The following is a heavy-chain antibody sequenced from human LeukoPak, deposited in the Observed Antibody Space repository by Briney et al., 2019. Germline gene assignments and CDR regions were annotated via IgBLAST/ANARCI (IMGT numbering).Heavy chain of an antibody. CDR1: GYTFTAYY. CDR2: INPNSGGS. Sequence: ASVKVSCKTSGYTFTAYYMHWVRQAPGQGLEWMGWINPNSGGSNYVQKFQGRVIMTSYTSINKAYMELSRLISDDTAVYYCAGDGYNSRRFFDYWGQGTLVTVSS. CDR3: AGDGYNSRRFFDY. D-gene: IGHD5-24*01. J-gene: IGHJ4*02. V-gene: IGHV1-2*02.